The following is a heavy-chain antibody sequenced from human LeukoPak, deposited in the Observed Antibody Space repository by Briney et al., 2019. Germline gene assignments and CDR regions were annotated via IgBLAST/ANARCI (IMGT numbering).Heavy chain of an antibody. CDR3: ASYYDSSGYYFFDY. Sequence: SETLSLTCSVSGGSLTSSSYYWGWIRQPPGKGLEWIGTIYYSGRTNYNPSLKSRVTISVDTSKNQFSLKLSSVTAADTAVYYCASYYDSSGYYFFDYWGQGTLVTVSS. J-gene: IGHJ4*02. CDR1: GGSLTSSSYY. V-gene: IGHV4-39*07. CDR2: IYYSGRT. D-gene: IGHD3-22*01.